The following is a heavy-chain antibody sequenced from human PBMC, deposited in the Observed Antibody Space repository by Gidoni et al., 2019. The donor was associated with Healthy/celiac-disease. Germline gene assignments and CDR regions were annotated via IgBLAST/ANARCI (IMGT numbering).Heavy chain of an antibody. D-gene: IGHD1-26*01. Sequence: EVQLVESGGVLVQPGGSLRLSCAASAFTFSSYWMSWVRQAPGKGLEWVANIKQDGSEKYYVDSVKGRFTISRDNAKNSLYLQMNSLRAEDTAVYYCARDSIVGATGGYWGQGTLVTVSS. J-gene: IGHJ4*02. CDR3: ARDSIVGATGGY. V-gene: IGHV3-7*01. CDR2: IKQDGSEK. CDR1: AFTFSSYW.